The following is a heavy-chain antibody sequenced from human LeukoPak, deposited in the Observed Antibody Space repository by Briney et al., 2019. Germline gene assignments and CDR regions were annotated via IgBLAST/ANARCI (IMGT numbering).Heavy chain of an antibody. J-gene: IGHJ3*02. V-gene: IGHV1-24*01. CDR1: GYTLTELS. D-gene: IGHD3-22*01. CDR2: FDPEDGET. CDR3: ATDINRDYYDSSDYSNAFDI. Sequence: ASVKVSCKVSGYTLTELSMHWVRQAPGKGLEWMGGFDPEDGETIYAQKFQGRVTMTEDTSTDTAYMELSSLRSEDTAVYYCATDINRDYYDSSDYSNAFDIWGQGTMVTVSS.